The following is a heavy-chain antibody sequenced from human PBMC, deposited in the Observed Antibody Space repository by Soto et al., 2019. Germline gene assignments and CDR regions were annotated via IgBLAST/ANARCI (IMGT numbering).Heavy chain of an antibody. Sequence: QLQLQESGPGLVKPSETLSLTCTVSGGSISSSSYYWGWIRQPPGKGLEWIGSIYYSGSTYYNPSLKSRVTISVDTSKNQFSLKLSSVTAADTAVYYCARGERCSSTSCIKYNWFDPWGQGTLVTVSS. CDR2: IYYSGST. CDR3: ARGERCSSTSCIKYNWFDP. V-gene: IGHV4-39*01. D-gene: IGHD2-2*01. J-gene: IGHJ5*02. CDR1: GGSISSSSYY.